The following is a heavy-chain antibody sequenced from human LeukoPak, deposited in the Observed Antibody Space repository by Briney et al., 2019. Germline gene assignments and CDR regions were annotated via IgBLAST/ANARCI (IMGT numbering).Heavy chain of an antibody. CDR3: ARDNHGIAVAGNFDY. CDR2: INPNSGGT. D-gene: IGHD6-19*01. CDR1: GYTFTCYY. V-gene: IGHV1-2*02. Sequence: ASVKVSCKASGYTFTCYYMHGVRQAPGQGLEWMGWINPNSGGTNYAQKFQGRVTMTRDTSISTAYMELSRLRSDDTAVYYCARDNHGIAVAGNFDYWGQGTLVTVSS. J-gene: IGHJ4*02.